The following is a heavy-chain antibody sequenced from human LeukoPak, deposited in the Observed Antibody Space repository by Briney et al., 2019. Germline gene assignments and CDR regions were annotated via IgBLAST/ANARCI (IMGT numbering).Heavy chain of an antibody. CDR3: AKDSSSGYSYYFDY. D-gene: IGHD3-22*01. V-gene: IGHV3-21*04. CDR1: GFTFSSYS. Sequence: GGSLRLSCAASGFTFSSYSMNWVRQAPGKGLEWVSSISSSSTYIYYADSVKGRFTISRDNAKNSLYLQMNSLRAEDTAVYYCAKDSSSGYSYYFDYWGQGTLVTVSS. CDR2: ISSSSTYI. J-gene: IGHJ4*02.